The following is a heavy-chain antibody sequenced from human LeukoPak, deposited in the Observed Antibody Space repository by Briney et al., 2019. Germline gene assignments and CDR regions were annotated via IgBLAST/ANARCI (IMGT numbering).Heavy chain of an antibody. V-gene: IGHV4-34*01. D-gene: IGHD2-2*01. CDR3: ARVPGRPAAVFDF. CDR1: GGSLSGYS. J-gene: IGHJ4*02. CDR2: LNHSGST. Sequence: SETLSLTCAVYGGSLSGYSWSWIRQPPGKGLEWIGELNHSGSTNYNPSLKSRVTISVDTSKNQFSLKLSSVTAADSAFYYCARVPGRPAAVFDFWGQGTLVTVSS.